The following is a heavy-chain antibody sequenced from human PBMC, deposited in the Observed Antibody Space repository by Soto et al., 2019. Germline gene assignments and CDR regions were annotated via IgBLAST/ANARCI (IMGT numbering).Heavy chain of an antibody. CDR3: ARGFALNVYYYYGMDV. CDR1: GYTFTSYA. V-gene: IGHV1-3*01. Sequence: ASVKVSCKASGYTFTSYAMHWVRQAPGQRLEWMGWTNAGNGNTKYSQKFQGRVTITRDTSASTAYMELSSLRSEDTAVYYCARGFALNVYYYYGMDVWGQGTTVTVSS. D-gene: IGHD3-10*01. CDR2: TNAGNGNT. J-gene: IGHJ6*02.